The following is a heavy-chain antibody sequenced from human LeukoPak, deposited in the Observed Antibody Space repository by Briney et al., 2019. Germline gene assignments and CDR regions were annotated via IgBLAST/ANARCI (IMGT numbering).Heavy chain of an antibody. V-gene: IGHV4-59*01. Sequence: SETLSLTCTVPGGSISPYYWSWIRQSPGSGLEWIGYIYYNGNTEYNPSLKSRVTFSVDTSKNQFSLKLSSVTAADTAVYFCARYYCPSGTCFHFDYWGQGTLVTVSS. D-gene: IGHD2-8*01. CDR3: ARYYCPSGTCFHFDY. J-gene: IGHJ4*02. CDR2: IYYNGNT. CDR1: GGSISPYY.